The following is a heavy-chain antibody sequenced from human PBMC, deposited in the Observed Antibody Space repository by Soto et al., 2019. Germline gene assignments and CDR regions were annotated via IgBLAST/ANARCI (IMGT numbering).Heavy chain of an antibody. V-gene: IGHV3-33*01. J-gene: IGHJ4*02. CDR2: IWYDGSNK. CDR1: GFTFSSYG. CDR3: ARGKVVRVVIARNHYFDY. Sequence: QVQLVESGGGVVQPGRSLRLSCAASGFTFSSYGMHWVRQAPGKGLEWVAVIWYDGSNKYYADSVKGRFTISRDNSKNTLYLQMNSLSAEDKAVYYCARGKVVRVVIARNHYFDYWGQGTLVTVSS. D-gene: IGHD3-10*01.